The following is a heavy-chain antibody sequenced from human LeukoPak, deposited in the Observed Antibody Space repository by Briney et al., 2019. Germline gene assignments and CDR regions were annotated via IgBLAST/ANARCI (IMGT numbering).Heavy chain of an antibody. D-gene: IGHD3-10*01. J-gene: IGHJ6*03. V-gene: IGHV1-8*03. CDR2: MNPNSGNA. Sequence: GASVKVSCKASGYTFTSNDINWVRQAAGQRLEWMGWMNPNSGNAGYAQKFQGRVTFTRNSSISTAYMELSSLRPEDTAVYYCARGSGTYYRDYYYMDVWGKGTTVTVSS. CDR3: ARGSGTYYRDYYYMDV. CDR1: GYTFTSND.